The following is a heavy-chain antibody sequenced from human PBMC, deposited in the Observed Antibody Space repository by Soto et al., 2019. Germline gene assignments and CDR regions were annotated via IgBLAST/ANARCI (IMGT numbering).Heavy chain of an antibody. J-gene: IGHJ4*02. CDR2: ISGRGGST. CDR1: GLTLSSYA. Sequence: GGALRLSCAACGLTLSSYARRWDRQATGKGLEWVSAISGRGGSTYYADSVKGRFTISRDNSKNTLYLQMNSLRAEDTAVYYCAKDPFYYYSSVFDYWGQGSLVTVSS. CDR3: AKDPFYYYSSVFDY. V-gene: IGHV3-23*01. D-gene: IGHD3-22*01.